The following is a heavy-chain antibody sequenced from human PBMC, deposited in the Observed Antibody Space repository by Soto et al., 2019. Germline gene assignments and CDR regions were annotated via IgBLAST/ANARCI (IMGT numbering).Heavy chain of an antibody. CDR3: ARGEAARPFYYYYYGMDV. J-gene: IGHJ6*02. V-gene: IGHV1-18*01. Sequence: ASVKVSCQPSGYTFTSYGISWVRQAPGQGLEWMGWISAENGNTNYAQKLQGRVTMTTDTSTSTAYMELRSLRSDDTAVYYCARGEAARPFYYYYYGMDVWGQGTTVTVS. CDR1: GYTFTSYG. D-gene: IGHD6-6*01. CDR2: ISAENGNT.